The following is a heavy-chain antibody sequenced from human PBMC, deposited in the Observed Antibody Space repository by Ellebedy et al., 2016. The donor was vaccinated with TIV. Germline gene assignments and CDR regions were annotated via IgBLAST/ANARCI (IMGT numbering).Heavy chain of an antibody. CDR1: GYTFTSYS. V-gene: IGHV1-2*04. J-gene: IGHJ4*02. CDR2: INPNSGGT. D-gene: IGHD2-15*01. CDR3: ARGSRSPRGPIDY. Sequence: AASVKVSCKTSGYTFTSYSFSWVRLAPGQGLEWMGWINPNSGGTNYAQKFQGWVTMTRDTSISTAYMELSRLSSDDTAVYYCARGSRSPRGPIDYWGQGTLVTVSS.